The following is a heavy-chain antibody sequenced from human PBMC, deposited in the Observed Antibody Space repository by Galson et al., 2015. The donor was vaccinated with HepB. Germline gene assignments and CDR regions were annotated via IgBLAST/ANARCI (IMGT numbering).Heavy chain of an antibody. D-gene: IGHD6-13*01. CDR2: ISSSSTI. J-gene: IGHJ5*02. CDR1: GFTFSDYY. CDR3: ARDPRWYAEKVNWFDP. Sequence: SLRLSCAASGFTFSDYYMSWIRQAPGKGLEWVSYISSSSTIYYADSVKGRFTISRDNAKNSLYLQMNSLRDEDTAVYYCARDPRWYAEKVNWFDPWGQGTLVTVSS. V-gene: IGHV3-69-1*01.